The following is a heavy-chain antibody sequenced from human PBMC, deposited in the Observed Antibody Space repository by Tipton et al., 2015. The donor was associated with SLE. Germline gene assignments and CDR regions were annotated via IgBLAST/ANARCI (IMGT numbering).Heavy chain of an antibody. D-gene: IGHD3-3*01. CDR2: VYYSGST. Sequence: TLSLTCTVSGGSISSYYWSWNRQPPVKGLGWIGYVYYSGSTNNNPSLESRVTISVYTSKNQFSLRLSSVTETDTAVYYCAMLRFLDNNYFDYWCQGTLVTVSS. J-gene: IGHJ4*02. CDR3: AMLRFLDNNYFDY. V-gene: IGHV4-59*01. CDR1: GGSISSYY.